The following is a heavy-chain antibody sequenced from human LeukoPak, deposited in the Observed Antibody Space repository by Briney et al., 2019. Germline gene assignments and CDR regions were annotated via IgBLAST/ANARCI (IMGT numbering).Heavy chain of an antibody. CDR3: ARGPEWYYFDH. D-gene: IGHD3-3*01. CDR1: GGSISRFY. CDR2: IYYSGSA. J-gene: IGHJ4*02. Sequence: PSETLSLTCTVSGGSISRFYWNWIRQTPGKGLEWIGYIYYSGSAIYSPSLKSRVTISVDTSKNQFSLRLTSVNAADTAVYYCARGPEWYYFDHWGQGTLVTVSS. V-gene: IGHV4-59*08.